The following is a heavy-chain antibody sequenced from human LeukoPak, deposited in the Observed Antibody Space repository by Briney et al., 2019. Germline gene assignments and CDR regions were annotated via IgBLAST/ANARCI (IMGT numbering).Heavy chain of an antibody. CDR1: GGSFSGYY. CDR2: ISNSGST. V-gene: IGHV4-34*01. CDR3: AKDRGYGSGTFSRNNWFDP. J-gene: IGHJ5*02. D-gene: IGHD3-10*01. Sequence: SETLSLTCAVYGGSFSGYYWSWIRQSPGKGLEWIGSISNSGSTHYNPSLKSRVNISIDTSKNQFSLKLNSVTAADTAVFYCAKDRGYGSGTFSRNNWFDPWGQGTLVTVSS.